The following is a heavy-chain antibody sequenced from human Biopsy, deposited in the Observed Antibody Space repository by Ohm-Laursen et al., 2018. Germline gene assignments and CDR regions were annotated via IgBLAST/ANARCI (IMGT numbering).Heavy chain of an antibody. Sequence: SETLSLTWTVSGGSFTGHYWSWIRQPPGKGLEWIGHISYTGYTSYNASLKSRVTISVDTSRNHFSLRLSSLTAADTAVYCCARGSNDFGGLYFPRWGQGTLLTVSS. D-gene: IGHD4-23*01. CDR2: ISYTGYT. J-gene: IGHJ4*02. V-gene: IGHV4-59*11. CDR1: GGSFTGHY. CDR3: ARGSNDFGGLYFPR.